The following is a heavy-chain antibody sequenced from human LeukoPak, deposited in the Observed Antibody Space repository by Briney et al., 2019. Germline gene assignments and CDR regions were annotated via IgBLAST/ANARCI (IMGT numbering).Heavy chain of an antibody. V-gene: IGHV4-59*01. CDR3: ARDRAADGSNWFDP. D-gene: IGHD4/OR15-4a*01. J-gene: IGHJ5*02. CDR1: GGSIRGYY. CDR2: IHYSGST. Sequence: PSETLSLTCTVSGGSIRGYYWSWIRQPPGKGLEWIGYIHYSGSTKYNPSLKSRVTTSVDTSKNLFFLRLTSVTAADTAVYYCARDRAADGSNWFDPWGQGTLVTVSS.